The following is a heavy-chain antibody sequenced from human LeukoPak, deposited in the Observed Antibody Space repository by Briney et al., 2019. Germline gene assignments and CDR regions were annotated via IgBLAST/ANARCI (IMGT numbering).Heavy chain of an antibody. CDR3: ARARWEYYYGSGTYYFDY. CDR1: GGSISSYY. D-gene: IGHD3-10*01. V-gene: IGHV4-4*07. J-gene: IGHJ4*02. CDR2: IYTSGST. Sequence: SETLSLTCTVSGGSISSYYWSWIRQPAGKGLEWIGRIYTSGSTNYNPSLKSRVTMSVDTSKKQFSLKLSSVTAADTAVYYCARARWEYYYGSGTYYFDYWGQGTLVTVSS.